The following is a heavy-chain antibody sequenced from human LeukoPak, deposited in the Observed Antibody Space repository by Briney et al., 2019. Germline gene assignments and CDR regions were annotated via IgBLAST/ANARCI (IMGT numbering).Heavy chain of an antibody. J-gene: IGHJ4*02. CDR2: ISSSGGFI. CDR3: ARAAVAPHGSGSHFALFDH. Sequence: GGSLRLSCAVSGFTFSSYSMNWVRQAPGKGLEWVSSISSSGGFIYYADSFKGRFTISRDNAKNSLYLQLSSLTAEDTAVYYCARAAVAPHGSGSHFALFDHWGQGTLVTVSS. D-gene: IGHD3-10*01. CDR1: GFTFSSYS. V-gene: IGHV3-21*01.